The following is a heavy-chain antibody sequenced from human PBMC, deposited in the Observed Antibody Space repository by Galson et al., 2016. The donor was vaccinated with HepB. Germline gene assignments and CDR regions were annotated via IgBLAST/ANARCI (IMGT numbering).Heavy chain of an antibody. CDR2: IKEDGSEK. Sequence: SLRLSCAASGFTFETYWMNWVRQAPGKGPEWVAAIKEDGSEKRYDDSVMGRFTISRDNARNTVYLEMTTVKAENTARYYCAAENLWGQGTLVVVSA. CDR1: GFTFETYW. J-gene: IGHJ1*01. CDR3: AAENL. V-gene: IGHV3-7*03.